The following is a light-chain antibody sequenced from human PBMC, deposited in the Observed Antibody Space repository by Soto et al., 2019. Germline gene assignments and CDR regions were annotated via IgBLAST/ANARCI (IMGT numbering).Light chain of an antibody. Sequence: EIVMTQSPATLSVSPGERATLSCRASQSVSSNLAWYQQKPGQAPRLLIYGASTRATGIPARFSGSGSGTDFTLTISRLESEDFAVYYCQVYGRSPLNLTFGPGTKVDI. J-gene: IGKJ1*01. CDR1: QSVSSN. V-gene: IGKV3-15*01. CDR3: QVYGRSPLNLT. CDR2: GAS.